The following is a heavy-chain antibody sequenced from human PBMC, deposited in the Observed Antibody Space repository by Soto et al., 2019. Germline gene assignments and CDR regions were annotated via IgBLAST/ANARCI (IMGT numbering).Heavy chain of an antibody. Sequence: PWETLSLTCAVSGVSIHNSHSFWGWIRQPPGKGLEFIANVYYSGGAHYNPSFKSRVTISVDTATNQVSLRMSSVTAADTAVYFCGRVVEGATRHTDFDSWGQGTLVTAPQ. J-gene: IGHJ5*01. CDR1: GVSIHNSHSF. CDR2: VYYSGGA. CDR3: GRVVEGATRHTDFDS. D-gene: IGHD2-21*01. V-gene: IGHV4-39*01.